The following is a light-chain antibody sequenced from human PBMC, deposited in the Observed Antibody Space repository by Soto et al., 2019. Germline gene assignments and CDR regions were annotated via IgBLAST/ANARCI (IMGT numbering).Light chain of an antibody. CDR3: QQYGSPPLT. Sequence: EIVLTQSPGTLSLSPGERATLSCRASQSVTSNYLAWHQQKPGQAPRLLIYEAYSRATGISDRFSGGGSGTDFTLTISRLEPVDFAVYYCQQYGSPPLTFGGGTQVEIK. CDR2: EAY. J-gene: IGKJ4*01. V-gene: IGKV3-20*01. CDR1: QSVTSNY.